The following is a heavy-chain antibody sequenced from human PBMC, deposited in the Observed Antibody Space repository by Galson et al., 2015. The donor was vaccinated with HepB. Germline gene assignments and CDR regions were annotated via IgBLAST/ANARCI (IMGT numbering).Heavy chain of an antibody. CDR1: GDSVSSNSAA. D-gene: IGHD3-3*01. J-gene: IGHJ6*03. Sequence: CAISGDSVSSNSAAWNWIRQSPSRGLEWLGRTYYRSKWYNDYAVYGKSRITNNPDTSQNQYSLQLNSVTPEDAAVYYCARDARLYYDFWNGYYTGDYYYYYMDVWGKGTTVTVSS. CDR3: ARDARLYYDFWNGYYTGDYYYYYMDV. CDR2: TYYRSKWYN. V-gene: IGHV6-1*01.